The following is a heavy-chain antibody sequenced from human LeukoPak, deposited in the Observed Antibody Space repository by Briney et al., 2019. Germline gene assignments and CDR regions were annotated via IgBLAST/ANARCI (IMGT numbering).Heavy chain of an antibody. V-gene: IGHV3-74*01. CDR2: ISNDGSNT. D-gene: IGHD3-10*01. Sequence: GGSLRLSCATSGFTFTTFWMHWVRQAPGKGLVWVSRISNDGSNTNYADSVKGRFTISRDNAKNTMYLQMNSLRAEDTSVYYCARSGSGNYISYWGQGTLVTVSS. CDR1: GFTFTTFW. J-gene: IGHJ4*02. CDR3: ARSGSGNYISY.